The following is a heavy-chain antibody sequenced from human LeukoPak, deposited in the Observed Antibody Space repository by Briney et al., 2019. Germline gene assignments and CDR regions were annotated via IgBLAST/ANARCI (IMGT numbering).Heavy chain of an antibody. CDR2: FDPEDGET. V-gene: IGHV1-24*01. CDR3: ATDLVGATAFDY. CDR1: GYTLTELS. J-gene: IGHJ4*02. Sequence: GASVKVSCKVSGYTLTELSMHWVRQAPGKGLEWMGGFDPEDGETIYAQKFQGRVTMTEDISTDTAYMELSSLRSEDTAVYYCATDLVGATAFDYWGQGTLVTVSS. D-gene: IGHD1-26*01.